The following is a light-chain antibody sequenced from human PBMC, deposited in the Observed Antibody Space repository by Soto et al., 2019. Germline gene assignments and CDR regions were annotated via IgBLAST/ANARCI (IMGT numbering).Light chain of an antibody. V-gene: IGKV3-20*01. Sequence: EIVLTQSPATLSVSPGERATLSCRASQSVSSNLAWYHQKPGQAPRLLIYGASSRATGIPDRFSGSGSGTDFTLTISRLEPEDFAVYYCQQYGSSPETFGQGTKV. CDR3: QQYGSSPET. J-gene: IGKJ1*01. CDR2: GAS. CDR1: QSVSSN.